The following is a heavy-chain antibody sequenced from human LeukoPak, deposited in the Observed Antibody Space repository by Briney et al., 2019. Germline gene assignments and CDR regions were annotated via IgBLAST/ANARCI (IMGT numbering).Heavy chain of an antibody. CDR3: ARYDYVWGSYRYWSAFDI. D-gene: IGHD3-16*02. J-gene: IGHJ3*02. V-gene: IGHV1-69*01. CDR1: GGTFSSYA. Sequence: GSSVKVSCKASGGTFSSYAISWVRQAPGQGLEWMGGLISIFGTANYAQKFQGRVTITADESTSTAYMELSSLRSEDTAVYYCARYDYVWGSYRYWSAFDIWGQGTMVTVSS. CDR2: LISIFGTA.